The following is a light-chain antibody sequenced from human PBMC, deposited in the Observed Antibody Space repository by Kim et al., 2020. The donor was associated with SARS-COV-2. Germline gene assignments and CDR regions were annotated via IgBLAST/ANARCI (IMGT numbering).Light chain of an antibody. J-gene: IGLJ1*01. CDR1: SSDIGAYNY. CDR2: EVS. V-gene: IGLV2-14*03. Sequence: GQSITISGTGTSSDIGAYNYVSWYRQPPGRAPTLMIYEVSERPSGISSRFSGSKSGNTASLTISGLQAEDEADYYCNSYAGSNTLVFGSGTKVTVL. CDR3: NSYAGSNTLV.